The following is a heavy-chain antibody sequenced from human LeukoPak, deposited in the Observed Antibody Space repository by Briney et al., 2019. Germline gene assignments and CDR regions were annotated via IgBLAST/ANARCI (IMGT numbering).Heavy chain of an antibody. V-gene: IGHV4-39*01. J-gene: IGHJ4*02. CDR2: IYYSGST. CDR1: GGSISSNSYY. Sequence: SETLSLTCAVSGGSISSNSYYWGWIRQPPGKGLEWIGSIYYSGSTYYNPSLKSRVTISVDTSKNQFSLKLSSVTAADTAVYYCARTRYYYNSRSYVAPYYFDYWGQGTLVTVSS. CDR3: ARTRYYYNSRSYVAPYYFDY. D-gene: IGHD3-10*01.